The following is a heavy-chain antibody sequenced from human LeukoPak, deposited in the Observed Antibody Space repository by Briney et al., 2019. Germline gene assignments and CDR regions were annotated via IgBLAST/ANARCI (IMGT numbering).Heavy chain of an antibody. CDR1: GYTFTGYY. J-gene: IGHJ5*02. Sequence: GASVKVSCKASGYTFTGYYMHWVRQAPGQGLEWMGIINPSGGSTSYAQKFQGRVTMTRDTSTSTVYMELSSLRSEDTAVYYCARDPNNYDILTGYQTWGQGTLVTVSS. CDR3: ARDPNNYDILTGYQT. V-gene: IGHV1-46*01. D-gene: IGHD3-9*01. CDR2: INPSGGST.